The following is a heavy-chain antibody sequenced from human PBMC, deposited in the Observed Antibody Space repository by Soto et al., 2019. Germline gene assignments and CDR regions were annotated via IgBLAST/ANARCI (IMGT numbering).Heavy chain of an antibody. J-gene: IGHJ6*02. V-gene: IGHV4-39*01. D-gene: IGHD6-13*01. CDR2: IYYSGST. CDR3: ARPYSSRDYYYYGMDV. Sequence: QLLESGPGLVKPSETLSLTCTVSGGSISSSSYYWGWIRQPPGKGLEWIGSIYYSGSTYYNPSLKSRVTISVDTSKNQFSLKLSSVTAADTAVYYCARPYSSRDYYYYGMDVWGQGTTVTVSS. CDR1: GGSISSSSYY.